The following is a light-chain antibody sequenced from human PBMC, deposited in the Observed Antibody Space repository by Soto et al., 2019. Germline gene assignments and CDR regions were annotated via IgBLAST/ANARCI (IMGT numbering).Light chain of an antibody. Sequence: QSALTQPASVSGSPRQSITISCTGTSSDVGGYNFVSWYQHHPGKAPKLMIYEVSNRPSGVSNRFSGSRSGNTASLTISGLQAEDEADYYCSSYTSRSTLVFGGGTKVTVL. CDR2: EVS. J-gene: IGLJ2*01. V-gene: IGLV2-14*01. CDR1: SSDVGGYNF. CDR3: SSYTSRSTLV.